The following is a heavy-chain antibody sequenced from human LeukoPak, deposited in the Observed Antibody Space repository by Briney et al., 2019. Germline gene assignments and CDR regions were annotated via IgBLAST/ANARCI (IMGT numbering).Heavy chain of an antibody. CDR1: GFTFSSYW. D-gene: IGHD2-15*01. CDR2: IKRDDST. CDR3: ARDLHCSSDF. J-gene: IGHJ4*02. Sequence: GGSLRLSCAASGFTFSSYWMHWVRQAPGQGRVWVSRIKRDDSTTYADSVKGRFTISSDNAKNTLYLQLDSLRDEDTSVYECARDLHCSSDFWGQGTMVTVSS. V-gene: IGHV3-74*01.